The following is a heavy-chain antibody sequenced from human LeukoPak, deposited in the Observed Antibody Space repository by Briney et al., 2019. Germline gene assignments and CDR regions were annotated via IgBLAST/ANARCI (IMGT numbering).Heavy chain of an antibody. J-gene: IGHJ3*02. CDR1: GFTFDDYA. Sequence: QPGRSLRLSCAASGFTFDDYAMHWVRQAPGKGLEWVSGISWNSGSRTYADSVKGRFTISRDNAKNSLYLQMNSLRAEDTAFYYCAKDMSPSPSYYYDSSGYYHNAFDIWGQGTMVTVSS. D-gene: IGHD3-22*01. CDR2: ISWNSGSR. CDR3: AKDMSPSPSYYYDSSGYYHNAFDI. V-gene: IGHV3-9*01.